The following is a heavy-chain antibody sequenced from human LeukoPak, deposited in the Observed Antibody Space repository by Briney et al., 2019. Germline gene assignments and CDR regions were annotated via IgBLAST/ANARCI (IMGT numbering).Heavy chain of an antibody. D-gene: IGHD3-3*01. Sequence: KPGGSLRLSCAASGFTFSSYSMNWVRQAPGKGLEWVSSISSSSSYIYYADSVKGRFTISRDNAKNSLYLQMNSLRAEDTAVYYSARDRDSWSGLRAWGHYFDYWGQGTLVTVSS. V-gene: IGHV3-21*01. J-gene: IGHJ4*02. CDR3: ARDRDSWSGLRAWGHYFDY. CDR1: GFTFSSYS. CDR2: ISSSSSYI.